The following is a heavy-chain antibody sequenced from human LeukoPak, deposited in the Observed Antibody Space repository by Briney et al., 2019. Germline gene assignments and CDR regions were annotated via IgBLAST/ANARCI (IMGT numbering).Heavy chain of an antibody. D-gene: IGHD6-25*01. CDR2: IKQDGSEK. CDR3: ARFLSSGRSYGGYYYFDY. CDR1: GFTFSSYW. J-gene: IGHJ4*02. V-gene: IGHV3-7*01. Sequence: PGGSLRLSCAASGFTFSSYWMSWVRQAPGKGLEWVANIKQDGSEKYYVDSVKGRFTISRDNAKNSLYLQMNSLRAEDTAVYYCARFLSSGRSYGGYYYFDYWGQGTLVTVSS.